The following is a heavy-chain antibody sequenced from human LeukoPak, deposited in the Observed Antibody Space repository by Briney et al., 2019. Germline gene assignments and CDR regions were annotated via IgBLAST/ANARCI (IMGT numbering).Heavy chain of an antibody. CDR2: ISGSGGST. CDR1: GFTFSSYG. D-gene: IGHD5-12*01. J-gene: IGHJ4*02. Sequence: GGSLRLSCAASGFTFSSYGMSWVRQAPGKGLEWVSAISGSGGSTYYADSVKGRFTISRDNAKNSLYLQMNSLRAEDTAVYYCAREMGGYPFDYWGQGTLVTVSS. V-gene: IGHV3-23*01. CDR3: AREMGGYPFDY.